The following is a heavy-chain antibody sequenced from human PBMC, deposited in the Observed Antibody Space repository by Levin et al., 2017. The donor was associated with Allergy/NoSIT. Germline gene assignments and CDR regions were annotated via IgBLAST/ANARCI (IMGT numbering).Heavy chain of an antibody. CDR1: GYSFSSYW. V-gene: IGHV5-51*01. Sequence: ASVKVSCKASGYSFSSYWIAWVRQMPGKGLEWMGIIYGGDSDTRYSPSFQGQVTISADKSITTVYLQWNSLKASDTAMYYCARRDAYNFWFFYYWGQGTLVTVSS. D-gene: IGHD5-24*01. J-gene: IGHJ4*02. CDR3: ARRDAYNFWFFYY. CDR2: IYGGDSDT.